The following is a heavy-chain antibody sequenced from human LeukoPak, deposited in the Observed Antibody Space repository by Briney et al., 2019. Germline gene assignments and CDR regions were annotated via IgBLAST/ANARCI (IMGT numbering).Heavy chain of an antibody. CDR3: ARPANRGDAFDI. CDR1: GYTFSSYW. J-gene: IGHJ3*02. D-gene: IGHD2/OR15-2a*01. Sequence: GESLKISCKVSGYTFSSYWIGWVRQMPGKGLEWMGIIYPGDSDTRYSPSFQGQVTISADKSITTAYLQWSSLRASDTAMYYCARPANRGDAFDIWGQGTMVTVSS. CDR2: IYPGDSDT. V-gene: IGHV5-51*01.